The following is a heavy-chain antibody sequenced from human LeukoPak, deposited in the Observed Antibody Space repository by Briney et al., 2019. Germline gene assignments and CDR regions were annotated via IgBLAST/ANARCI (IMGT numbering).Heavy chain of an antibody. CDR1: GGSISSYY. CDR2: IYYSGST. D-gene: IGHD2-2*01. Sequence: SETLSLTCTVSGGSISSYYWSWIRQPPGKGLEWIGYIYYSGSTNYNPSLKSRVTISVDTSKNQFSLKLSSVTAADTAVYYCARSPRTYCSSTSCPGVYYFDYWGQGTLVTVSS. V-gene: IGHV4-59*01. CDR3: ARSPRTYCSSTSCPGVYYFDY. J-gene: IGHJ4*02.